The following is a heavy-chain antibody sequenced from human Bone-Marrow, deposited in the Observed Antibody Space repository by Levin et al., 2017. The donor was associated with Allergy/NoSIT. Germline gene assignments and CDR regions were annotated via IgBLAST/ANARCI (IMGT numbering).Heavy chain of an antibody. CDR2: ISSSGSTT. V-gene: IGHV3-11*01. CDR1: GFTFTDYY. D-gene: IGHD3-3*01. Sequence: GGSLRLSCAASGFTFTDYYMSWIRQAPGKGLEWVSYISSSGSTTYYADSVQGRFTVSRDNAKNSLYLQMNSLRVEDTAVYYCARALESEKNYYGMDVWGQGTTVTVSS. CDR3: ARALESEKNYYGMDV. J-gene: IGHJ6*02.